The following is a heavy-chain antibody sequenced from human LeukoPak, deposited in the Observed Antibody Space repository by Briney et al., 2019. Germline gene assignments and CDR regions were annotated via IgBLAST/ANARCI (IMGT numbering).Heavy chain of an antibody. CDR2: ITGSGDTT. Sequence: GGSLRLSCAASGFIFRNYAMSWVRQAPGKGLEWVSAITGSGDTTYYADSVKGRFTVSRDNSKNTLYVEMNTLRAEDTAVYYCAKWGGYDILTGYYVSDFWGQGTLVTVSS. V-gene: IGHV3-23*01. D-gene: IGHD3-9*01. J-gene: IGHJ4*02. CDR3: AKWGGYDILTGYYVSDF. CDR1: GFIFRNYA.